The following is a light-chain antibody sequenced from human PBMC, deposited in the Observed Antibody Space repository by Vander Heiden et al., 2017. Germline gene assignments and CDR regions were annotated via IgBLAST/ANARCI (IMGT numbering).Light chain of an antibody. CDR2: DAS. Sequence: DIQMTPSPSTLSASIGDRVTITCRASESISSWLAWYQQKPGKAPKLLIYDASTLESGVPSRFSGSGSATEFTLTISSLQPDDFATYFCQQYRSYRTFGQGTKVEIK. V-gene: IGKV1-5*01. CDR3: QQYRSYRT. CDR1: ESISSW. J-gene: IGKJ1*01.